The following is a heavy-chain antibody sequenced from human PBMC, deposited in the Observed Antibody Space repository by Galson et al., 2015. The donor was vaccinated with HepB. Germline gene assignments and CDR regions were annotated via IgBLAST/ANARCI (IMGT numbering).Heavy chain of an antibody. J-gene: IGHJ4*02. V-gene: IGHV3-30*18. CDR3: AKSTGEKMIWFGELFYDF. CDR2: ISYDGSNK. D-gene: IGHD3-10*01. Sequence: SLRLSCAASGFTFSSYGMHWVRQAPGKGLEWVAVISYDGSNKYYADSVKGRFTISRDNSKNTLYLQMNSLRAEDTAVYYCAKSTGEKMIWFGELFYDFWGQGTLVTVSS. CDR1: GFTFSSYG.